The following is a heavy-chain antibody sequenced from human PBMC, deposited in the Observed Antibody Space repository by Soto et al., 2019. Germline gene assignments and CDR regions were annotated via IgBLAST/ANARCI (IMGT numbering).Heavy chain of an antibody. J-gene: IGHJ4*02. CDR2: INPSGGST. CDR1: GYTFTIYY. D-gene: IGHD3-10*01. V-gene: IGHV1-46*03. Sequence: ASVKVSCKASGYTFTIYYMHWVRQAPGQGLEWMGIINPSGGSTSYAQKFQGRVTMTRDTSTSTVYMELSSLRSEDTAVYYCARERAPSPGFGELLYSTAEFDYWGQGTLVTVSS. CDR3: ARERAPSPGFGELLYSTAEFDY.